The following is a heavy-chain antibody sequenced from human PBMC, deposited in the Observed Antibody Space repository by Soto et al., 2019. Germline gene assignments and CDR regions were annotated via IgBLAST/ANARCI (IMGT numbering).Heavy chain of an antibody. CDR1: GFTFRSYA. V-gene: IGHV3-23*01. D-gene: IGHD1-26*01. J-gene: IGHJ4*02. CDR2: ISGSGGST. CDR3: AKDSYSGGYPDY. Sequence: LRLSCAASGFTFRSYAMSWVRQAPGKGLEWVSTISGSGGSTYYADSVKGRFTISRDNSKNTLYLQMNSLRAEDTAVYYCAKDSYSGGYPDYWGQGTLVTVSS.